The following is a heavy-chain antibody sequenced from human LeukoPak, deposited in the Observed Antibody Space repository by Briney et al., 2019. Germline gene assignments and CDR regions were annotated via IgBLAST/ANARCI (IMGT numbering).Heavy chain of an antibody. CDR3: ARVSSEYYYGMDV. D-gene: IGHD6-6*01. Sequence: PGGSLRLSCAASGFTFNNYGMHWVRQPPGKGLEWVAFLRYDGSNKYYADSVRGRFTISRDNSKNSLYLQMNSLRVEDTAVYYCARVSSEYYYGMDVWGQGTTVTVSS. CDR1: GFTFNNYG. V-gene: IGHV3-30*02. J-gene: IGHJ6*02. CDR2: LRYDGSNK.